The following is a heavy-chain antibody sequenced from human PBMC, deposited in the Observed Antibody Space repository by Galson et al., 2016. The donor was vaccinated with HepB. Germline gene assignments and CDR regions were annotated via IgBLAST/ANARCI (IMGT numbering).Heavy chain of an antibody. CDR3: AGGDGSGIYMDV. D-gene: IGHD3-10*01. Sequence: SVKVSCKASGGTFSRYAISWVRQAPGQGLEWMGGIIPIFGATSYAQKFQGRVTITADESTNTVYMELSSLRSEDTAVYYCAGGDGSGIYMDVWGQGTTVAVSS. V-gene: IGHV1-69*13. J-gene: IGHJ6*02. CDR2: IIPIFGAT. CDR1: GGTFSRYA.